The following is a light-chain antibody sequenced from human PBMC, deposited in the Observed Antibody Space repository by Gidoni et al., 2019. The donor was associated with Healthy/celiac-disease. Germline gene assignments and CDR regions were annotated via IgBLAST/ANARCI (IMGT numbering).Light chain of an antibody. Sequence: DIQMTQSPSSLSASVGDRVTITCRASQGIRNDLGWYQQKPGKAPSRFSGSGSGTEFTLTISSLQPEDFATYYCLQHNSYPWTFGQXTKVEIK. J-gene: IGKJ1*01. CDR3: LQHNSYPWT. CDR1: QGIRND. V-gene: IGKV1-17*01.